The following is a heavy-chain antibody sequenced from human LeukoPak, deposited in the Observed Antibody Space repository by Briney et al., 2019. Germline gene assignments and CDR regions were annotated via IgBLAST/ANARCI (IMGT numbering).Heavy chain of an antibody. J-gene: IGHJ6*02. CDR1: GGSISSYY. D-gene: IGHD6-19*01. Sequence: SETLSLTCTVSGGSISSYYWSWIRQPPGKGLEWIGYIYYSGSTNYNPSLKSRVTISVDTSKNQFSLKLSSVTAADTAVYYCARQRGDSSCWNYYYYYGMDVWGQGTTVTVSS. CDR3: ARQRGDSSCWNYYYYYGMDV. V-gene: IGHV4-59*08. CDR2: IYYSGST.